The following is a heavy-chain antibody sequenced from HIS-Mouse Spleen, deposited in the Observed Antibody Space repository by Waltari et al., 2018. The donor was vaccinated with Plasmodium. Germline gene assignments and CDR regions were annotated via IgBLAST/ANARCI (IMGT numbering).Heavy chain of an antibody. D-gene: IGHD3-22*01. CDR3: AHTTYYYDSSGSSFDY. CDR1: GFSLSTRVVG. V-gene: IGHV2-5*02. CDR2: IYWDDDK. J-gene: IGHJ4*02. Sequence: QITLKESGPTLVKPTQTLTLTCTFSGFSLSTRVVGVGWSRQPPGNALEWLAFIYWDDDKRYSPSLKSRLTITKDTSKNQVVLTMTNMDPVDTATYYCAHTTYYYDSSGSSFDYWGQGTLVTVSS.